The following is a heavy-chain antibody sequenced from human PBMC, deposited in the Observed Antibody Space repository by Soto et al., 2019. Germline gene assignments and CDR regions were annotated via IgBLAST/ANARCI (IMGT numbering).Heavy chain of an antibody. CDR3: ARTIVVVPAAIPLDWFDP. D-gene: IGHD2-2*01. CDR2: IYYSGST. V-gene: IGHV4-59*08. J-gene: IGHJ5*02. CDR1: GGSISSYY. Sequence: PSETLSLTCTVSGGSISSYYWSWIRQPPGKGLEWIGYIYYSGSTNYNPSLKSGVTISVDTSKNQFSLKLSSVTAADTAVYYCARTIVVVPAAIPLDWFDPWGQGTLVTVSS.